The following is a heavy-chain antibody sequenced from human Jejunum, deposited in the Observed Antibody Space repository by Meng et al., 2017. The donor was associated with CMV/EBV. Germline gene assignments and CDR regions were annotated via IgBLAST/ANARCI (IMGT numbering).Heavy chain of an antibody. Sequence: ASGFTFSSYGMSWVRQARGQGLEWVAAISGNGASTYYADSVKGRFTISRDKSTNMLYLQMNSLGAEDTAVYYCAKDIRTISVFEIWGQGTRVTVSS. CDR2: ISGNGAST. CDR3: AKDIRTISVFEI. D-gene: IGHD1/OR15-1a*01. CDR1: GFTFSSYG. J-gene: IGHJ3*02. V-gene: IGHV3-23*01.